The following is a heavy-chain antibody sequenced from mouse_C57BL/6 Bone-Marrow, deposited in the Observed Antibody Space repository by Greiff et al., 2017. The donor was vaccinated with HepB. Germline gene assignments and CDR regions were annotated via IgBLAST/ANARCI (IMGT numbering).Heavy chain of an antibody. CDR2: IDPENGDT. CDR3: TTGYGSSWDY. D-gene: IGHD1-1*01. V-gene: IGHV14-4*01. Sequence: EVKLVESGAELVRPGASVKLSCTASGFNIKDDYMHWVKQRPEQGLEWIGWIDPENGDTEYASKFQGKATITADTSSNTAYLQLSSLTSEDTAVYYCTTGYGSSWDYWGQGTTLTVSS. J-gene: IGHJ2*01. CDR1: GFNIKDDY.